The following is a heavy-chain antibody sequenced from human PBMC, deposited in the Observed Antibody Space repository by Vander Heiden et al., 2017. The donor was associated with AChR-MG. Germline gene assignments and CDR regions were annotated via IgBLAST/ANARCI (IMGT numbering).Heavy chain of an antibody. J-gene: IGHJ4*02. V-gene: IGHV3-30*18. CDR2: ISYDGSNK. Sequence: QVQLVESGGGVVQPGRSLRLSCAAPGFTFSSYGMHWVRQAPGKGLEWVAVISYDGSNKYYADAGKVRFTTSRDNSKNTLYLQMNSLRHEDTAVYYCAKDYELCSGYYDGDYWGQGNLVTVSS. D-gene: IGHD3-3*01. CDR3: AKDYELCSGYYDGDY. CDR1: GFTFSSYG.